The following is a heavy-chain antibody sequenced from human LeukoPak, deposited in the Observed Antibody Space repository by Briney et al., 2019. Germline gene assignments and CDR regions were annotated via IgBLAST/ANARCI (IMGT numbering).Heavy chain of an antibody. V-gene: IGHV4-59*12. Sequence: SETLSLTCTVSGGSISSYYWSWIRQPPGKGLEWIGYIYYSGSTNYNPSLKSRVTISVDTSKNQFSLKVSSVTAADTALYYCAKDSYYDSSGYGAFDIWGQGTMVTVSS. D-gene: IGHD3-22*01. CDR3: AKDSYYDSSGYGAFDI. CDR1: GGSISSYY. CDR2: IYYSGST. J-gene: IGHJ3*02.